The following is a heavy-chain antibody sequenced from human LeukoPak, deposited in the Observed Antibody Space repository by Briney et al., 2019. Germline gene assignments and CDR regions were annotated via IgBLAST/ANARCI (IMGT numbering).Heavy chain of an antibody. V-gene: IGHV5-51*01. J-gene: IGHJ4*02. D-gene: IGHD3-10*01. CDR2: IYPGHSDT. CDR3: ASRNYYGSGRDY. Sequence: WVRQTPGKGLEWMGIIYPGHSDTRYSPSFQGQVTISADKSISTAYLQLSSLKASDTAMYYCASRNYYGSGRDYWGQGTLVTVSS.